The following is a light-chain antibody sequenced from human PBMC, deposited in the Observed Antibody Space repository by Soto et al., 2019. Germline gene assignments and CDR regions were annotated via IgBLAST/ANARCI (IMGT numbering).Light chain of an antibody. CDR3: QQYINYFRT. V-gene: IGKV1-5*03. CDR1: QSIGVW. J-gene: IGKJ1*01. CDR2: KTS. Sequence: DIQMTQSPSTLSASVGDRVTITCRASQSIGVWLAWYQQKPGTAPKLLIYKTSTLDSGVPLRFSGSGSGTEFTLTISSLQPVDFATYYCQQYINYFRTFGQGTKVEIK.